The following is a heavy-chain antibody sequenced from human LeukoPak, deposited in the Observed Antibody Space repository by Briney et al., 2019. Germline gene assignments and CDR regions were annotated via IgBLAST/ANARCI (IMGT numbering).Heavy chain of an antibody. CDR1: GFTFSSYA. Sequence: GGSLRLSCAASGFTFSSYAMHWVRQAPGKGLEYVSAISSNGGSTYYANSVKGRFTISRDNSKNTLYLQMGSLRAEDMAVYYCASGESTTWFDYWGQGTLVTVSS. V-gene: IGHV3-64*01. CDR2: ISSNGGST. J-gene: IGHJ4*02. CDR3: ASGESTTWFDY. D-gene: IGHD2/OR15-2a*01.